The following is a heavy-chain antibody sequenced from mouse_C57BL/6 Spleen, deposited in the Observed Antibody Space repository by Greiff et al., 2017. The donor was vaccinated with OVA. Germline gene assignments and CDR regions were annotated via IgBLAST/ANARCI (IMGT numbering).Heavy chain of an antibody. CDR3: ARSYDGYFPFAY. Sequence: VQLQQSGAELMKPGASVKLSCKATGYTFTGYWIEWVKQRPGHGLEWIGEILPGRGSTNYNEKFKGKATFTADTSSNTADMQLSSLTTEDSDIYSCARSYDGYFPFAYWGQGTLVTVAA. D-gene: IGHD2-3*01. J-gene: IGHJ3*01. CDR2: ILPGRGST. V-gene: IGHV1-9*01. CDR1: GYTFTGYW.